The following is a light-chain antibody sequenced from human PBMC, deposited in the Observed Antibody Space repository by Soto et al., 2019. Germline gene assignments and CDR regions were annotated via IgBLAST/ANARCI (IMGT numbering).Light chain of an antibody. CDR2: DAS. CDR1: QSFSSY. J-gene: IGKJ5*01. CDR3: QQRSNWPPVIT. V-gene: IGKV3-11*01. Sequence: EIVLTQSPGTLSLSPGGRATLSCRASQSFSSYLAWYQQKPGQAPRLLIYDASKRATGNPARFSGRGSGTDFTLTISSLEPEDFAVYYCQQRSNWPPVITFGQGTRLEIK.